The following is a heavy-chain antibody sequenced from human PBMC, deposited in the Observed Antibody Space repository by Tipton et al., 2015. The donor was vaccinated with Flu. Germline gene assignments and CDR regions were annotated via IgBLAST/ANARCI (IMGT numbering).Heavy chain of an antibody. CDR2: IYYSGST. Sequence: TLSLTCTVSGGSISPYYWSWIRQPPGKGLEWIGYIYYSGSTNYNPSLKSRVTISVDTSKNQFSLKLSSVTAADTAVYYCARGRGGNLLDYWGQGTLVTVSS. D-gene: IGHD3-16*01. CDR3: ARGRGGNLLDY. CDR1: GGSISPYY. J-gene: IGHJ4*02. V-gene: IGHV4-59*01.